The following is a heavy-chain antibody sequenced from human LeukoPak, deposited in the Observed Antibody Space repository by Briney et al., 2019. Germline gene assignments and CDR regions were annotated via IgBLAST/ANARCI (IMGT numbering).Heavy chain of an antibody. CDR2: MNPNSGNT. D-gene: IGHD4-17*01. J-gene: IGHJ3*02. Sequence: ASVKVSCKASGYTFTSYDINWVRQATGQGLEWMGWMNPNSGNTGYAQKFQGRVTMTRNTSISTAYMELSSLRSEDTAVYYCARIQMTNDAFDIWGQGTMVTVSS. CDR1: GYTFTSYD. CDR3: ARIQMTNDAFDI. V-gene: IGHV1-8*01.